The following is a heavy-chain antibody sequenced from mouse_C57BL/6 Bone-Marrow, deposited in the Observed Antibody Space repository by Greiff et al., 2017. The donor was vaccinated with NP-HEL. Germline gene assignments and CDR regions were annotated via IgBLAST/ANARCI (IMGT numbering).Heavy chain of an antibody. J-gene: IGHJ3*01. Sequence: QVQLQQPGAELVKPGASVKLSCKASGYTFTSYWMHWVKQRPGQGLEWIGMIHPNSGSTNYNEKFKSKATLTVDKSSSTAYMQLSSLTSEDSAGYYCAYHSNYVGFAYWGQGTLVTVSA. CDR2: IHPNSGST. V-gene: IGHV1-64*01. CDR1: GYTFTSYW. D-gene: IGHD2-5*01. CDR3: AYHSNYVGFAY.